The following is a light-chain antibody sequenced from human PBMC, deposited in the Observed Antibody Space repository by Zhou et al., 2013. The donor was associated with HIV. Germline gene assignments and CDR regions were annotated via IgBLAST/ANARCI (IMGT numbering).Light chain of an antibody. CDR1: ESISSW. CDR3: QQAHSFPLT. CDR2: KAV. J-gene: IGKJ4*01. Sequence: DIQMTQSPSTLSASVGDRVTLTCRASESISSWLAWYQQKPGKAPKLLIYKAVSLQSGIPSRFSGSGSGTEFTLTISSLQPDDFATYFCQQAHSFPLTFGGGTKVEI. V-gene: IGKV1-5*03.